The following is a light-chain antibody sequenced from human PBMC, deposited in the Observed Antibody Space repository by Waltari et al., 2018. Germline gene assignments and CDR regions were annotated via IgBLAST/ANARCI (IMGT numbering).Light chain of an antibody. CDR1: QRLLSRDGHTY. Sequence: DVVLTQSPLSLPVTLGQPASISCRSGQRLLSRDGHTYFHWFHQRPGQSPRPLLYKVSNRDSGVPDRFSGSGSGTDFTLRISRVEAEDVGVYYCMQGTHWPWTFGQGTKVEIK. V-gene: IGKV2-30*01. CDR2: KVS. CDR3: MQGTHWPWT. J-gene: IGKJ1*01.